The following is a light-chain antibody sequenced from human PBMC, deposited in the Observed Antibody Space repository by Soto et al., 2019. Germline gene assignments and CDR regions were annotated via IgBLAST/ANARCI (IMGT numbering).Light chain of an antibody. CDR3: QEYNTNSRT. Sequence: IQMTQPPPTLSASVGDTVTITCRSSESIYSWLAWYKQKPGKAPQLLIYKTSTLQGGVPSRFSGSGSGAEYALTISSLQPDDFATYYCQEYNTNSRTFGQGTRVENK. CDR2: KTS. V-gene: IGKV1-5*03. CDR1: ESIYSW. J-gene: IGKJ1*01.